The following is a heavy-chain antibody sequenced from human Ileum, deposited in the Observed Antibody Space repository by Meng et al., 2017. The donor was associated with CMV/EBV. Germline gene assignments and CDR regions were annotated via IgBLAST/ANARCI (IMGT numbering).Heavy chain of an antibody. V-gene: IGHV3-23*01. CDR1: GLTFDIYA. CDR3: AKGETSGYCSSTSCFYYYGMDV. Sequence: GESLKISCEASGLTFDIYAMSWVRQAPGKGLEWVSAISSSGGSTYYADSVKGRFTISRDNYKNTLYLQMNSLRVEDSAVYYCAKGETSGYCSSTSCFYYYGMDVWGQGTTVTVSS. D-gene: IGHD2-2*03. J-gene: IGHJ6*02. CDR2: ISSSGGST.